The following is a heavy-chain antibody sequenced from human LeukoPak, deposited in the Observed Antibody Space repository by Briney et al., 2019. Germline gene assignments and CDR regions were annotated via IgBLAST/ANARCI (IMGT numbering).Heavy chain of an antibody. Sequence: SQTLSLTCAVSGGSISSGGYSWSWIRQPAGKRLEWIGRIYTSGSTNYNPSLKSRVTISIDASKNQFSLRLSSVTAADTAVYYCTRGGELMNFWGQGTLVTVSS. V-gene: IGHV4-61*02. CDR1: GGSISSGGYS. J-gene: IGHJ4*02. D-gene: IGHD1-26*01. CDR3: TRGGELMNF. CDR2: IYTSGST.